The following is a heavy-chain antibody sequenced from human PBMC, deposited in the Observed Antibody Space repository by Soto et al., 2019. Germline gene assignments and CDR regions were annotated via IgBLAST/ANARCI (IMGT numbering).Heavy chain of an antibody. CDR1: GVSISSHY. D-gene: IGHD6-19*01. V-gene: IGHV4-59*11. CDR2: IYYSGST. J-gene: IGHJ4*02. Sequence: SETLSLTCTVSGVSISSHYWSWIRQPPGKGLEWIGYIYYSGSTYYNPSLKSRVTISVDTSNNQFSLKLSSVTAADTAVYYCARARGIIAVAGTDFDSWGQGTLVTVSS. CDR3: ARARGIIAVAGTDFDS.